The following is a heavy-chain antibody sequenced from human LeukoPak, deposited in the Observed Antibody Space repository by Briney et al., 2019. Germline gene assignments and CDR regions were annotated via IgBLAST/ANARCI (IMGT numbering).Heavy chain of an antibody. V-gene: IGHV3-53*01. J-gene: IGHJ6*03. Sequence: PGGSLRLSCAASELSVSTNCMTWVRQAPGKGLEWVSFIYSDGSTYYADSVRGRFTISRDNSKNTVYLQMNSLRAEDTAVYYCAKEGGYYDFWSGYYRYYMDVWGKGTTVTVSS. D-gene: IGHD3-3*01. CDR3: AKEGGYYDFWSGYYRYYMDV. CDR2: IYSDGST. CDR1: ELSVSTNC.